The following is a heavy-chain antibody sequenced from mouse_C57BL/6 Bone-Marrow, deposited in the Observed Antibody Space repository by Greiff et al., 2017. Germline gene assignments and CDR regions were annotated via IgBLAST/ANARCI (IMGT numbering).Heavy chain of an antibody. CDR1: GFNIKDDY. CDR2: IDPENGDT. Sequence: VQLKESGAELVRPGASVKLSCTASGFNIKDDYMHWVKLRPEQGLEWIGWIDPENGDTEYASKFQGKATITVDTSSNTAYLQLSSLTSEDTAVYYCTRIAYWGQGTLVTVSA. V-gene: IGHV14-4*01. CDR3: TRIAY. J-gene: IGHJ3*01.